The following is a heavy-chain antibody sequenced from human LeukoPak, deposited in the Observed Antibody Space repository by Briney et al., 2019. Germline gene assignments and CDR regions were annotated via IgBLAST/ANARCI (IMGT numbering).Heavy chain of an antibody. CDR2: ISYDGSNK. D-gene: IGHD5-18*01. J-gene: IGHJ4*02. V-gene: IGHV3-30*03. Sequence: GGSLRLSCVASGFPFSSYWMTWVRQAPGKGLEWVAVISYDGSNKYYADSVKGRFTISRDNSKNTLYLQMNSLRAEDTAVYYCARDPLSYGYPCHFDYWGQGTLVTVSS. CDR3: ARDPLSYGYPCHFDY. CDR1: GFPFSSYW.